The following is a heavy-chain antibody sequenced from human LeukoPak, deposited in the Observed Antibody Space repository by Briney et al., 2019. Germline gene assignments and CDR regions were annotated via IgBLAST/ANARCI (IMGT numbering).Heavy chain of an antibody. D-gene: IGHD6-13*01. V-gene: IGHV3-23*01. CDR3: AKDRVYSSSWYGGLDY. Sequence: PGGSLRLSCAASGFTFSSHAMSWVRQAPGKGLEWVSGIAGSGGSTYYADSVKGRFTISRDNSKNTLYLQMDSLRAEDTAVYYCAKDRVYSSSWYGGLDYWGQGTLVTVSS. J-gene: IGHJ4*02. CDR1: GFTFSSHA. CDR2: IAGSGGST.